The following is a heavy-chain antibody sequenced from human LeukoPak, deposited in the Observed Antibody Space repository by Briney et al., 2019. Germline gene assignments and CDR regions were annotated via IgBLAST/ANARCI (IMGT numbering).Heavy chain of an antibody. D-gene: IGHD3-9*01. Sequence: PSETLPLTCTVSGGSISGYYWNWIRQPPGKGLEWIGYIYYSGSTNYNPSLKSRVTISVDTSKNQFSLKLSAVTAADTAVYYCARGLYYDILTGYRNNDAFDIWGQGTMVTVSS. CDR1: GGSISGYY. CDR3: ARGLYYDILTGYRNNDAFDI. CDR2: IYYSGST. V-gene: IGHV4-59*01. J-gene: IGHJ3*02.